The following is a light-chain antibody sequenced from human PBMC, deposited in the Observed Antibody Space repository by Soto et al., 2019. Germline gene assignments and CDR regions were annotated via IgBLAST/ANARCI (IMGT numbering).Light chain of an antibody. CDR3: LQDYNYPWT. CDR1: QGIRNE. Sequence: AIQMTQSPSSLSASVGDRVTITCRASQGIRNELGWYQQKPGKAPKLLIYAASSLQSGVQSRFRGSGSGTDFTLTISSLQPEDFATYYCLQDYNYPWTFGQGTKVEIK. CDR2: AAS. J-gene: IGKJ1*01. V-gene: IGKV1-6*01.